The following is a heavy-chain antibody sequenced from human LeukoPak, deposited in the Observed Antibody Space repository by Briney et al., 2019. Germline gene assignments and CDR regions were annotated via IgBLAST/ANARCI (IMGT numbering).Heavy chain of an antibody. J-gene: IGHJ4*02. V-gene: IGHV3-33*01. Sequence: GGSLRLSCAASGFTFSSYGMHWVRQAPGKGLEWVAVIWYDGSNKYYADSVKGRFTISRDNSKNTLYLQMNSLRAEDTAVYYCARGITMIVVAPGYWGQGTLVTVSS. D-gene: IGHD3-22*01. CDR3: ARGITMIVVAPGY. CDR1: GFTFSSYG. CDR2: IWYDGSNK.